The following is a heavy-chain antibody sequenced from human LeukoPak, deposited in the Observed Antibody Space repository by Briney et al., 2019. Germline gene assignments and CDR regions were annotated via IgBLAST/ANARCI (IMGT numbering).Heavy chain of an antibody. V-gene: IGHV4-39*07. CDR1: GGSISSSSYY. Sequence: PSETLSLTCTVSGGSISSSSYYWGWIRQPPGKGLEWIGSIYYSGSTYYNPSLKSRVTISVDTSKNQFSLKLSSVTAADTAVYYCARRRGSSSWGYYFDYWGQGTLVTVSS. CDR2: IYYSGST. J-gene: IGHJ4*02. CDR3: ARRRGSSSWGYYFDY. D-gene: IGHD6-13*01.